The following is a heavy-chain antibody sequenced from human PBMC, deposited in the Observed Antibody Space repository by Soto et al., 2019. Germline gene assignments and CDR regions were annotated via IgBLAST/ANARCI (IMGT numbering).Heavy chain of an antibody. Sequence: GGSLRLSCAASGFTFSDYYMSWIRQAPGKGLEWVSYISSSGSTIYYADSVKGRFTISRDDAKNSLYLQMNSLRAEDTAVYYCARVGFAMAGTVYYFDYWGQGTLVTVSS. CDR3: ARVGFAMAGTVYYFDY. D-gene: IGHD6-19*01. J-gene: IGHJ4*02. CDR2: ISSSGSTI. CDR1: GFTFSDYY. V-gene: IGHV3-11*01.